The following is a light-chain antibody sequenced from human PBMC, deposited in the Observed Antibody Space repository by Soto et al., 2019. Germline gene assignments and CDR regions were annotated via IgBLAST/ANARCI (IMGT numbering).Light chain of an antibody. CDR3: ATWDDSFDGPL. V-gene: IGLV1-44*01. CDR2: RND. Sequence: QSVLTQPPSASGTPGQWVTISCSGSNSNIGSNTVNWYQQFPGTAPKLLINRNDQRPSGVPDRFSGSKTGTSASLAISGLQSEDEADYYCATWDDSFDGPLFGGGTKLTVL. J-gene: IGLJ2*01. CDR1: NSNIGSNT.